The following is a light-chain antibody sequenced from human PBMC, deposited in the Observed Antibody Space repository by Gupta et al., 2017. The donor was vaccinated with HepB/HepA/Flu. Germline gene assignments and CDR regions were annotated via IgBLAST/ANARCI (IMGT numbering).Light chain of an antibody. Sequence: EIVLPQSPGTLSVSPGERATLSCRASQSVSSSYLAWYQQKPGQVPMHRIYGASSRATGIPSRGSGSASLTDFTLTISRQDPEDFTVYYCQQSGTFGQGTRVEIK. V-gene: IGKV3-20*01. CDR3: QQSGT. CDR1: QSVSSSY. CDR2: GAS. J-gene: IGKJ1*01.